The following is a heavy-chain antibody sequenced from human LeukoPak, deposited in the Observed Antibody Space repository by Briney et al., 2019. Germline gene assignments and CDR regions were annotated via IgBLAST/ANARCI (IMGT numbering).Heavy chain of an antibody. Sequence: GGSLRLSCAASGFTFSSYWMHWVRQAPGKGLVWVSRNSPDGSSTTYADSVKGRFTISRDNAQNSLYLQMNSLRAEDTAVYYCARVAARVSLDYWGQGTLVTVSS. CDR3: ARVAARVSLDY. CDR1: GFTFSSYW. D-gene: IGHD2-15*01. J-gene: IGHJ4*02. V-gene: IGHV3-74*01. CDR2: NSPDGSST.